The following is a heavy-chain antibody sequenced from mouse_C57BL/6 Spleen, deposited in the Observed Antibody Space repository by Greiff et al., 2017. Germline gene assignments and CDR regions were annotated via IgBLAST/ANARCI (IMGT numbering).Heavy chain of an antibody. V-gene: IGHV1-61*01. CDR1: GYTFTSYW. J-gene: IGHJ4*01. D-gene: IGHD4-1*01. CDR3: ARTGSYYAMDY. Sequence: QVQLQQSGAELVRPGSSVKLSCKASGYTFTSYWMDWVKQRPGQGLEWIGNIYPSDSETHYNQKFKDKATLTVDKSSSTAYMQLSSLTSEDYAVYYCARTGSYYAMDYWGQGTSVTVSS. CDR2: IYPSDSET.